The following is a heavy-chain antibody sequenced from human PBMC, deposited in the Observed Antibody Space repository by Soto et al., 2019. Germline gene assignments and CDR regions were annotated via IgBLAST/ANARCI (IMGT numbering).Heavy chain of an antibody. J-gene: IGHJ6*02. CDR3: TRDLRGIALAGPPQRGLYYYGMDV. CDR1: GFTFGDYA. V-gene: IGHV3-49*03. D-gene: IGHD6-19*01. Sequence: PGGSLRLSCTASGFTFGDYAMSWFRQAPGKGLEWVGFIRSKAYGGTTEYAASVKGRFTISRDDSKSIAYLQMNSLKTEDTAVYYCTRDLRGIALAGPPQRGLYYYGMDVWGQGTTVTVSS. CDR2: IRSKAYGGTT.